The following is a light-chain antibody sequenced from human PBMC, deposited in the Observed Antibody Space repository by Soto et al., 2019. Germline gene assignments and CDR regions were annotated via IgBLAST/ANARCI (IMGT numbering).Light chain of an antibody. CDR2: DAS. V-gene: IGKV1-5*01. J-gene: IGKJ2*01. Sequence: DIQITQSPSTLSASVGDRVTITCQASQTISNWLAWYQQKPGKAPRLLIYDASTLESGVPSRFSGSASGTEFTLTISSLQPDDFATYYCQQNTFGQGTKVDIK. CDR1: QTISNW. CDR3: QQNT.